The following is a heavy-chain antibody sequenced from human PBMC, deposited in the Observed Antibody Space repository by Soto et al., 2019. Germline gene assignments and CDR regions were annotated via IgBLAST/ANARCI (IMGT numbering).Heavy chain of an antibody. J-gene: IGHJ3*02. CDR1: GGTLSDHG. V-gene: IGHV1-69*06. CDR3: ARGVYGSGNYYTGPSAFDI. Sequence: QVQLEQSGAEVKKPGSSVKISCKASGGTLSDHGVSWLRQAPGQGLEWVGGTIPVFNTAKYAPKFQARVTIAADKSTNIAYMELGSLRSDDTAFDYCARGVYGSGNYYTGPSAFDIWGQGTLVIVSS. CDR2: TIPVFNTA. D-gene: IGHD3-10*01.